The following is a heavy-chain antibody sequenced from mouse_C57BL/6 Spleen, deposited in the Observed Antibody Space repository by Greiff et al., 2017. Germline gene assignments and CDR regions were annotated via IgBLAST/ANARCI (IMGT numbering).Heavy chain of an antibody. V-gene: IGHV1-9*01. CDR1: GYTFTGYW. J-gene: IGHJ1*03. Sequence: QVQLQQSGAELVKPGASVKLSCKASGYTFTGYWIEWVKQRPGHGLEWIGEIFPGSGSTNYTEKFKGKATFTVDTSSKPASMQRSSLTAEDAAIEYCARSGYYGRAKGYFDVWGTGTTVTVSA. CDR3: ARSGYYGRAKGYFDV. D-gene: IGHD1-2*01. CDR2: IFPGSGST.